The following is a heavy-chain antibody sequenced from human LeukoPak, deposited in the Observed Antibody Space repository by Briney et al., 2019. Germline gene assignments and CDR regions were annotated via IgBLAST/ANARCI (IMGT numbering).Heavy chain of an antibody. J-gene: IGHJ3*02. CDR3: ARGHCSSTSCYLEDAFDI. CDR1: GGSISSYY. Sequence: SQTLSLTCTVSGGSISSYYWSWIRQPAGKGLEWIGRIYTSGSTNYNPSLKSRVTMSVDTSKNQFSLKLSSVTAADTAVYYCARGHCSSTSCYLEDAFDIWGQGTMVTVSS. V-gene: IGHV4-4*07. CDR2: IYTSGST. D-gene: IGHD2-2*01.